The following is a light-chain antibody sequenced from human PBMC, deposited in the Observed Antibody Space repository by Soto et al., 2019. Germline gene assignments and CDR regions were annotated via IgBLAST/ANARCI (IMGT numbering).Light chain of an antibody. CDR3: QQYYSYPRT. V-gene: IGKV1-8*01. CDR2: AAS. CDR1: QGISSY. Sequence: AIRMTQSPSSFSASTGARVTITCGASQGISSYLAWYQQKTGKAPNLLIYAASTLQSGAPSRFSGSGYGTDFTLTISSMASEDFATYYCQQYYSYPRTVGQGTKLEIK. J-gene: IGKJ2*01.